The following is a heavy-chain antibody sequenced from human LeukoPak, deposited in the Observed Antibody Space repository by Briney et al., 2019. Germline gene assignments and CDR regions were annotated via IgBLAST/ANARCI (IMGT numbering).Heavy chain of an antibody. D-gene: IGHD1-7*01. CDR3: ARAHNWKYGTFDY. Sequence: GGSLRLSCAGSGFTFSSYAMNWVRQAPGKGLEWVSCISSSSTYIYYADSVKGRFTISRDNAKNSLYLQMNSLRAEDTAVYYCARAHNWKYGTFDYWGQGTLLTVSS. V-gene: IGHV3-21*01. J-gene: IGHJ4*02. CDR1: GFTFSSYA. CDR2: ISSSSTYI.